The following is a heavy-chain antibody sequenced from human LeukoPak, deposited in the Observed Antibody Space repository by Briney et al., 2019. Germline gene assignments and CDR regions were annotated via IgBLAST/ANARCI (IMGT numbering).Heavy chain of an antibody. CDR1: GYTFRNYY. Sequence: GASVKVSCKASGYTFRNYYITWVRQAPGQGLEWMGWISGYNYKTDYAQNLKGRVTMTRDTSISTAYMELSRLRSDDTAVYYCARSLNRVWFGELLFAYWGQGTLVTVSS. J-gene: IGHJ4*02. V-gene: IGHV1-18*04. CDR2: ISGYNYKT. CDR3: ARSLNRVWFGELLFAY. D-gene: IGHD3-10*01.